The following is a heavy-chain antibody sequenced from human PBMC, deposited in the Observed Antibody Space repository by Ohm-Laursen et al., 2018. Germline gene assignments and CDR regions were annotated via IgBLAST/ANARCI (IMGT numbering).Heavy chain of an antibody. J-gene: IGHJ4*02. CDR1: GFTFNGYG. D-gene: IGHD6-13*01. Sequence: SPRLSCAASGFTFNGYGMHWVRQAPGKGLEWVSGVTWNSGTIAYADSVKGRFTISRDNAKNSLYLQMNSLRVEDTALYYCAKGSSRGSRLYYFDYWGPGTVVTVSS. CDR3: AKGSSRGSRLYYFDY. CDR2: VTWNSGTI. V-gene: IGHV3-9*01.